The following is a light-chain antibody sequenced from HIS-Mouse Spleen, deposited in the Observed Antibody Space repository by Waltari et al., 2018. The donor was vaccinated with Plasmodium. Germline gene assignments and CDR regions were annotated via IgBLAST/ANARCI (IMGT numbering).Light chain of an antibody. CDR1: KDISNY. CDR2: DAS. J-gene: IGKJ4*01. V-gene: IGKV1-33*01. Sequence: DIQMTQSPSSLSASVGDRFTITCQASKDISNYLNWYQQKPGKAPKLLIYDASNLETGVTSRFRGSGAGTDFTLTISRLKPEDIETYYCQQYDNLPLTFGGGTKVEIK. CDR3: QQYDNLPLT.